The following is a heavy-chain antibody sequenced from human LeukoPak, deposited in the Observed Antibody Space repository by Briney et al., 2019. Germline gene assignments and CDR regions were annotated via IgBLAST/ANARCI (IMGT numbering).Heavy chain of an antibody. CDR1: GGSISSGDYY. J-gene: IGHJ3*02. Sequence: SETLSLTCTVSGGSISSGDYYWSWIRQPPGKGLEWIGYIYYSGSTYYNPSLKSRVTISVDTSKNQFSLKLSSVTAADTAVYYCACDMVRGVKDAFDIWGQGTMVTVSS. CDR3: ACDMVRGVKDAFDI. V-gene: IGHV4-30-4*01. D-gene: IGHD3-10*01. CDR2: IYYSGST.